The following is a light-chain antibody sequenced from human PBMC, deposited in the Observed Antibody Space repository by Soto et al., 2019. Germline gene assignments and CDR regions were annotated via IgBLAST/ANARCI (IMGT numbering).Light chain of an antibody. CDR1: QSIALS. CDR3: QQSFRSPIT. J-gene: IGKJ5*01. Sequence: IQMAQSPSSLSASVGDTVTMTCRASQSIALSVNWYQQKPGKAPKLLIYVAFTLESGVPSRFSGSGSGTEFTLTIRSLRPEDFATYYCQQSFRSPITFGQGTRLEIK. V-gene: IGKV1-39*01. CDR2: VAF.